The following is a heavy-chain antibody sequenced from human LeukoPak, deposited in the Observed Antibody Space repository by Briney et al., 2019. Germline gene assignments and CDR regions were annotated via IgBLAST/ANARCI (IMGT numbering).Heavy chain of an antibody. Sequence: GGSLRLSCSASRFTFNTYAMHWVRQAPGKGLEYVSAISSNGGTINYADSVRGRFTISRDNSKNTLYLQLSALRAEDTALYYCVGYASGSYKVDYWGQGTLVTVSS. CDR1: RFTFNTYA. CDR3: VGYASGSYKVDY. J-gene: IGHJ4*02. V-gene: IGHV3-64D*06. CDR2: ISSNGGTI. D-gene: IGHD3-10*01.